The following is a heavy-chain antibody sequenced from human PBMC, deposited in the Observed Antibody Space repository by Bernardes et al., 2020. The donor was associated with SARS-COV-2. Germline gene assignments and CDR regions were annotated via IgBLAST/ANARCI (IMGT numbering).Heavy chain of an antibody. CDR1: GGSFSGYY. CDR2: INHSGRT. CDR3: ARGAVGSSLNYFDY. J-gene: IGHJ4*02. D-gene: IGHD1-26*01. Sequence: SETLSLTCAVSGGSFSGYYWSWIRQPPGKGLEWIGEINHSGRTSFNPSLKSRVTMSVDTSKNQFSLKVNSVTAADTAVYYCARGAVGSSLNYFDYWGQGTLVTVSA. V-gene: IGHV4-34*01.